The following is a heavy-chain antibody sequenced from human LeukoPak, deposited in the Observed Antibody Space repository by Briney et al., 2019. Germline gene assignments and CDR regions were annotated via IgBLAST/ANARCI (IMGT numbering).Heavy chain of an antibody. V-gene: IGHV3-23*01. CDR1: GFTFTKYA. Sequence: GGTLRLSCAASGFTFTKYAMSWVRRAAGKGLEWVSAIGGSGTKTFYADSVKGRFTISRDNSKNTLYLQMNSLRAEDTAVYYCANSGSPLIVGATTLDYWGQGTLVTVSS. J-gene: IGHJ4*02. CDR3: ANSGSPLIVGATTLDY. D-gene: IGHD1-26*01. CDR2: IGGSGTKT.